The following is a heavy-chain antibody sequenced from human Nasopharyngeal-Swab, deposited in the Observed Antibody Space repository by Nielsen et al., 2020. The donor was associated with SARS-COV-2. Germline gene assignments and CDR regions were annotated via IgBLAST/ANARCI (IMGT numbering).Heavy chain of an antibody. D-gene: IGHD6-19*01. V-gene: IGHV4-34*01. Sequence: WIRQPPGKGLEWIGEINHSGSTNYNPSLKSRVTISVDTPKNQFSLKLSSVTAADTAVYYCARGPQLLYSSGRLTKKNAFDIWGQGTMVTVSS. CDR2: INHSGST. CDR3: ARGPQLLYSSGRLTKKNAFDI. J-gene: IGHJ3*02.